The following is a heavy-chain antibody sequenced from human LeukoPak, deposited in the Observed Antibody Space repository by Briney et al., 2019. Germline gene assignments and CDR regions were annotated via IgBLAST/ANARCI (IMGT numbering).Heavy chain of an antibody. CDR1: GFTFSDYY. V-gene: IGHV3-11*01. CDR2: ISSRGTTI. CDR3: AKVGIVGATDY. D-gene: IGHD1-26*01. J-gene: IGHJ4*02. Sequence: GGSLRLSCAGSGFTFSDYYMSWIRQAPGEGLEWISYISSRGTTIHYADSMKGRFTISRDNVKNSLYLQMNSLRAEDTAVYYCAKVGIVGATDYWGQGTLVTVSS.